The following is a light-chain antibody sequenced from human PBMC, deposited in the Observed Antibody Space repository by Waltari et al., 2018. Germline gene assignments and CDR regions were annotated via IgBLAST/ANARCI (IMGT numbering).Light chain of an antibody. CDR2: EGS. CDR1: SGDVGTYTL. V-gene: IGLV2-23*01. Sequence: QSALTQPAPVSGPPGQSITIPCTRASGDVGTYTLVSWYPRHPGKAPKLIIYEGSKRPSGVSNRFSGSKSGNTASLTISWLQAEDEADYFCCSYAGTPTYVCGTGTRVTVL. CDR3: CSYAGTPTYV. J-gene: IGLJ1*01.